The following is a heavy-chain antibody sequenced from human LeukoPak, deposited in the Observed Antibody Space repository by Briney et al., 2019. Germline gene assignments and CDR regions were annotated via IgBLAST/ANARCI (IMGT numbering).Heavy chain of an antibody. J-gene: IGHJ4*02. CDR1: GGTFSSYA. Sequence: ASVKVSCKSSGGTFSSYAIIWVRQATGQGLDWMGGIIPIFGTANYAQKFYGRVTITTDESTSTAYMELSSLRSEDTAVYYCARDGRANCSGGSCSLLLFDYWGQGTLVTVSS. CDR3: ARDGRANCSGGSCSLLLFDY. D-gene: IGHD2-15*01. V-gene: IGHV1-69*05. CDR2: IIPIFGTA.